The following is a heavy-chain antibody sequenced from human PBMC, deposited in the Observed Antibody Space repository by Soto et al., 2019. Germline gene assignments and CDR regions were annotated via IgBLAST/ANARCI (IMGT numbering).Heavy chain of an antibody. D-gene: IGHD3-9*01. Sequence: GESLKISCKGSGYSFTIYWIGWVRQMPGKGLEWMGIIYPGDSDTGYSPSFQGQVTISADKSISTAYLQWSSLKASDTAMYYCAKVGYYDILTGYYKAFDYWGQGTLVTVSS. CDR2: IYPGDSDT. CDR1: GYSFTIYW. CDR3: AKVGYYDILTGYYKAFDY. J-gene: IGHJ4*02. V-gene: IGHV5-51*01.